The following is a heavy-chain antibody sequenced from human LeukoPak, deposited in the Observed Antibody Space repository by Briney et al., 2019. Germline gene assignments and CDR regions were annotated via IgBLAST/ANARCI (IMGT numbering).Heavy chain of an antibody. Sequence: SETLSLTCTVSGGSISSSSYYWGWIRQPPGKGLEWIGSIYYSGSTYYNPSLKSRVTISVDTSKNQFSLKLSSVTAADTAVYYCARRFTIEVGYFDYWGQGTLVTVSS. CDR2: IYYSGST. J-gene: IGHJ4*02. D-gene: IGHD3-3*01. CDR3: ARRFTIEVGYFDY. V-gene: IGHV4-39*01. CDR1: GGSISSSSYY.